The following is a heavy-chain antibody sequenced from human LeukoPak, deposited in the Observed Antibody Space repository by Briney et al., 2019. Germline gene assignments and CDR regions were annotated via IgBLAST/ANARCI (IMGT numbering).Heavy chain of an antibody. Sequence: GESLRLSCAASDFPFSNYWMHWVRQVPGERLTWVSRISSDGTKIGYAASVKGRFTISRDNSKNTLYLQMNSLRAEDTAVYYCAKDLYCSSTSCVNWFDPWGQGTLVTVSS. CDR1: DFPFSNYW. V-gene: IGHV3-74*01. CDR2: ISSDGTKI. D-gene: IGHD2-2*01. J-gene: IGHJ5*02. CDR3: AKDLYCSSTSCVNWFDP.